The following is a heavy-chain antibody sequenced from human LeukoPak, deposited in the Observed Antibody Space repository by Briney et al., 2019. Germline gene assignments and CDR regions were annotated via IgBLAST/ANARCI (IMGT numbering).Heavy chain of an antibody. V-gene: IGHV4-59*12. CDR1: GGSISSYY. Sequence: SETLSLTCTVSGGSISSYYWSWIRQPPGKGLEWIGYIYYSGSTNYNPSLKSRVTISVDTSKNQFSLKLSSVTAADTAVYYCARDGVVAATADYWGQGTLVTVSS. J-gene: IGHJ4*02. CDR2: IYYSGST. D-gene: IGHD2-15*01. CDR3: ARDGVVAATADY.